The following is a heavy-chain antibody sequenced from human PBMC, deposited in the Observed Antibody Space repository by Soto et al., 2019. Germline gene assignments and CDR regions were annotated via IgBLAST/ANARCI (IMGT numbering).Heavy chain of an antibody. CDR2: IIPIFGTA. CDR1: GGTFSSYA. D-gene: IGHD5-12*01. V-gene: IGHV1-69*06. J-gene: IGHJ4*02. CDR3: ARRWLQLSGPLEEAQFDY. Sequence: GASVNVSCKASGGTFSSYAISWVRQAPGQGLEWMGGIIPIFGTANYAQKFQGRVTITADKSTSTAYMELSSLRSEDTAVYYCARRWLQLSGPLEEAQFDYWGQGTLVTVSS.